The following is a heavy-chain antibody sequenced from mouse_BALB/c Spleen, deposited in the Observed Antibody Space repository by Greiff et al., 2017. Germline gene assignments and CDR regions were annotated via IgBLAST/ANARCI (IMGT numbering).Heavy chain of an antibody. Sequence: VQLKESGPELVKPGASVKISCKASGYSFTGYYMHWVKQSHVKSLEWIGRINPYNGATSYNQNFKDKASLTVDKSSSTAYMELHSLTSEDSAVYYCARDGLLRLPYFDYWGQGTTLTVSS. CDR2: INPYNGAT. V-gene: IGHV1-31*01. D-gene: IGHD1-2*01. J-gene: IGHJ2*01. CDR3: ARDGLLRLPYFDY. CDR1: GYSFTGYY.